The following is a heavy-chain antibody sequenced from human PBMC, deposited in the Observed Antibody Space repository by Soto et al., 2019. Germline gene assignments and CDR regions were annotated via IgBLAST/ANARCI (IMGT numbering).Heavy chain of an antibody. D-gene: IGHD3-22*01. CDR2: ISAYNGNT. V-gene: IGHV1-18*01. J-gene: IGHJ4*02. Sequence: EASVKVSCKSGGYCFTSYGISWVRQAPGQGLEWMGWISAYNGNTNYAQKLQGRVTMTTDTSTSTAYMELRSLRSDDTAVYYCARYYYYDSSGYDYWGQGTLVTVSS. CDR3: ARYYYYDSSGYDY. CDR1: GYCFTSYG.